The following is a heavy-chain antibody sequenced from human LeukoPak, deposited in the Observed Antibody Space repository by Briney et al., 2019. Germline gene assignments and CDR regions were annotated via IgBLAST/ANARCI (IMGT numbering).Heavy chain of an antibody. Sequence: GGSLRLSCAASGFTFSSYEMNWVRQAPGKGLEWVSYISSSGSTIYYADSVKGRFTISRDNAKNSLYLQMNSLRAEDTAVYYCARESSFCFDYWGQGTLLTVSS. CDR3: ARESSFCFDY. V-gene: IGHV3-48*03. D-gene: IGHD2/OR15-2a*01. J-gene: IGHJ4*02. CDR1: GFTFSSYE. CDR2: ISSSGSTI.